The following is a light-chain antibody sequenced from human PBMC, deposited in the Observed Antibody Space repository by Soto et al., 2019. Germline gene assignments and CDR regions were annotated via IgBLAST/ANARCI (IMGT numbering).Light chain of an antibody. CDR3: CSYTSNTFPYV. J-gene: IGLJ1*01. V-gene: IGLV2-23*02. CDR2: EVS. Sequence: QSVLTQPASVSGSPGQSITISCTGTSNDVGSYKLVSWYQQHPGKAPKLIIFEVSKRPSGVSNRFSGSKSGKRASLTISGLRAEDEADYYCCSYTSNTFPYVFGSGTKLTVL. CDR1: SNDVGSYKL.